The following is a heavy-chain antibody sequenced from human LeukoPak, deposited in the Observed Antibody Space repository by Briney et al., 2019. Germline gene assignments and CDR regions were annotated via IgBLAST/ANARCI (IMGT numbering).Heavy chain of an antibody. CDR1: GFTFSSYA. CDR2: ISGSGGST. CDR3: ANDPWPIFGVVPQPHNWFDP. J-gene: IGHJ5*02. D-gene: IGHD3-3*01. Sequence: GGSLRLSCAASGFTFSSYAMSWVRQAPGKGLEWVSAISGSGGSTYYADSVKGRFTISRDNSKNTLYLQMNSLRAEDTAVYYCANDPWPIFGVVPQPHNWFDPWGQGTLVTVSS. V-gene: IGHV3-23*01.